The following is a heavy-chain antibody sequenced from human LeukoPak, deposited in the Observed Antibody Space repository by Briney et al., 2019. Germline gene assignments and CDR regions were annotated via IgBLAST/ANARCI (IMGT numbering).Heavy chain of an antibody. Sequence: GPALVKPTQTLTLTFTFSGFSLSTTGMGVTWIRQPPVKALEWLSPIDWDEDKYYNTSLQTTRPLSKDTSINQVVLTMTNMAPVDTATYYCARIRSDYCETSGYNSAREYWGEGTLVSVS. CDR2: IDWDEDK. V-gene: IGHV2-70*01. J-gene: IGHJ4*02. CDR1: GFSLSTTGMG. CDR3: ARIRSDYCETSGYNSAREY. D-gene: IGHD3-22*01.